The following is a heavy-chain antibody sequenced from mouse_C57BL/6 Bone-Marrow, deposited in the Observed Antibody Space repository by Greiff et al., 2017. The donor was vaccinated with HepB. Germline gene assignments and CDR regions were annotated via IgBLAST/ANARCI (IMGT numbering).Heavy chain of an antibody. J-gene: IGHJ1*03. CDR3: ASRGITTVGEGYFDV. V-gene: IGHV1-69*01. CDR1: GYTFTSYW. Sequence: VQLQQSGAELVMPGASVKLSCKASGYTFTSYWMHWVKQRPGQGLEWIGEIDPSDSYTNYNHKFKGKSTLTVDKSSSTAYMQLSSLTSEDSAVYYCASRGITTVGEGYFDVWGTGTTVTVSS. CDR2: IDPSDSYT. D-gene: IGHD1-1*01.